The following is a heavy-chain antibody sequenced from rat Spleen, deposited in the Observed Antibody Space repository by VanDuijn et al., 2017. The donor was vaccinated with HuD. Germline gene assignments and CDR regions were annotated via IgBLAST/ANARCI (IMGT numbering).Heavy chain of an antibody. Sequence: EVRLVESGGDLVRPGRSLKLSCAASGFAFSDYNMAWVRQAPKKGLEWVATISPSGSSTNYRDSVKGRFTISRDNAKSTLYLQMDSLKSEDTATYYCARSVFDYWGQGVMVTVSS. CDR1: GFAFSDYN. J-gene: IGHJ2*01. CDR2: ISPSGSST. V-gene: IGHV5-7*01. CDR3: ARSVFDY.